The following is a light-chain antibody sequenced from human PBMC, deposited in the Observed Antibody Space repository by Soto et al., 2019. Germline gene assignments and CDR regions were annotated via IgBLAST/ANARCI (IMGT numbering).Light chain of an antibody. CDR1: SSNIGTGYD. J-gene: IGLJ2*01. CDR3: QSYDSILSAPI. CDR2: EID. Sequence: QSVLTQPPSVSGAPGQRVTISCAGTSSNIGTGYDVHWYQQLPDTAPQLIIYEIDNRPSGVPDRFSGSRSGTSASLAITGLEAEDEADYSCQSYDSILSAPIFGGGTQLTVL. V-gene: IGLV1-40*01.